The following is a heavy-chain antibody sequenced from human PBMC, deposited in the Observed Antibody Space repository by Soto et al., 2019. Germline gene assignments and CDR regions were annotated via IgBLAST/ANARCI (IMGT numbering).Heavy chain of an antibody. CDR2: ISSSSSYI. Sequence: GGSLRLSCAASGFTFSSYSMNWVRQAPGKGLEWVSSISSSSSYIYYADSVKGRFTISRDNAKNSLYLQMNSLRAEDTAVYYCARSWSFGYNWNYGDIDAFDIWGQGTMVTVSS. CDR3: ARSWSFGYNWNYGDIDAFDI. CDR1: GFTFSSYS. J-gene: IGHJ3*02. V-gene: IGHV3-21*01. D-gene: IGHD1-7*01.